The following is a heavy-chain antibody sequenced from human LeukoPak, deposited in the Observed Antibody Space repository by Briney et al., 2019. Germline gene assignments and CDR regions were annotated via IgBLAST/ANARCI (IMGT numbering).Heavy chain of an antibody. D-gene: IGHD5-18*01. Sequence: GGSLRLSCAASGFTFSSYGMHWVRQAPGKGLEWVAFIRYDGSNKYYADSVKGRFTISRDNSKNTLYLQMNSLRAEDTAVYYCATTVGGYSYGPFDYWGQGTLVTVSS. CDR2: IRYDGSNK. V-gene: IGHV3-30*02. CDR3: ATTVGGYSYGPFDY. CDR1: GFTFSSYG. J-gene: IGHJ4*02.